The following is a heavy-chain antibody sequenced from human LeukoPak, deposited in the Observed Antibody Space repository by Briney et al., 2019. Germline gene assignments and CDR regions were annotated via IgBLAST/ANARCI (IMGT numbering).Heavy chain of an antibody. CDR1: GFTVSSNY. V-gene: IGHV3-66*01. CDR2: IYSGGST. CDR3: ARDSFPWFGELAWYFDL. J-gene: IGHJ2*01. Sequence: LAGGSLRLSCAASGFTVSSNYKSWVRQAPGKGLEWVSVIYSGGSTYYADSVKGRFTISRDNSKNTLYLQMNSLRAEDTAVYYCARDSFPWFGELAWYFDLWGRGTLVTVSS. D-gene: IGHD3-10*01.